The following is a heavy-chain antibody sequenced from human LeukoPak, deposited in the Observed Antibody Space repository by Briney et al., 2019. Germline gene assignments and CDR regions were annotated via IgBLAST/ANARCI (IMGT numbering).Heavy chain of an antibody. CDR3: VNDPRDTYGTNWFVS. CDR2: ISGTGGAT. D-gene: IGHD2-21*01. CDR1: GFNFGNYA. V-gene: IGHV3-23*01. J-gene: IGHJ5*01. Sequence: GGSLRLSCVASGFNFGNYAMSWVRQAPGKGLQWVSQISGTGGATWYAGFARDRFTISRDNSKKTLYLQMSGLRVEDTAMYYCVNDPRDTYGTNWFVSWGQGTLLIVSS.